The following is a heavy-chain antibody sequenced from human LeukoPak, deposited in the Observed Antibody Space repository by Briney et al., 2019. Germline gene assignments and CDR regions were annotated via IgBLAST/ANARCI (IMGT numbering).Heavy chain of an antibody. J-gene: IGHJ4*02. CDR1: GYSISSGYY. V-gene: IGHV4-38-2*02. CDR3: ARGSAAGTGGYFDY. Sequence: SETLSLTCTVSGYSISSGYYWGWIRQPPGKGLEWIGSIYHSGSTYYNPSLKSRVTISVDTSKNQFSLKLSSVTAADTAVYYCARGSAAGTGGYFDYWGQGTLVTVSS. D-gene: IGHD6-13*01. CDR2: IYHSGST.